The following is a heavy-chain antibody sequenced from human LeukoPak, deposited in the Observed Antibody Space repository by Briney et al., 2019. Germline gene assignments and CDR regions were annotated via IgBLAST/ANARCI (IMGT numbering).Heavy chain of an antibody. CDR1: GFTFSSYN. CDR2: ISSSSRTI. Sequence: GGSLRLSCAASGFTFSSYNMNWVRQAPGKGLEWVSYISSSSRTIYYADSVKGRFTISRDNAKNSLYLQMNSLRAEDTAVYYCARLDPLVEGDYWGQGTLVTVSS. D-gene: IGHD6-13*01. J-gene: IGHJ4*02. V-gene: IGHV3-48*01. CDR3: ARLDPLVEGDY.